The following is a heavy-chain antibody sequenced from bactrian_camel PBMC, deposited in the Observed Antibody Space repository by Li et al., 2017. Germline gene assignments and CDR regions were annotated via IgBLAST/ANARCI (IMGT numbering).Heavy chain of an antibody. D-gene: IGHD1*01. CDR2: IDSDGTT. J-gene: IGHJ6*01. V-gene: IGHV3S53*01. Sequence: HVQLVESGGGSVQAGGSLRLSCAASGTTVTTHCMAWFRQAPGKEREGVAAIDSDGTTSYAETVKGRFTISKDNAKATLYLEMNSLKPEDTAMYHCAAAPSWFSCRLLRTLDFASWGQGTQVTVS. CDR3: AAAPSWFSCRLLRTLDFAS. CDR1: GTTVTTHC.